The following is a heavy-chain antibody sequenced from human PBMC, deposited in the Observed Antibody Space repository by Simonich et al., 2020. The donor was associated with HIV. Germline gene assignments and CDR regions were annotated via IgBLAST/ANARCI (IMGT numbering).Heavy chain of an antibody. CDR1: GFTFSSYW. CDR2: INRDGSST. J-gene: IGHJ6*02. V-gene: IGHV3-74*02. CDR3: ARWGGATTVYYYGMDV. Sequence: EVQLVESGGGLVQPGGSLRLSCAASGFTFSSYWRHWVRQAPGKGRVGVSRINRDGSSTSYADAVKGRFTISRDNAKNTLYLQMNSLRAEDTAVYYCARWGGATTVYYYGMDVWGQGTTVTVSS. D-gene: IGHD1-26*01.